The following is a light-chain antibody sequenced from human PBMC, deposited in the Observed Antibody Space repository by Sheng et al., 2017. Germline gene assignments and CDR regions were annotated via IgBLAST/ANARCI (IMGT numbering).Light chain of an antibody. CDR2: YAS. J-gene: IGKJ4*01. V-gene: IGKV6-21*01. Sequence: EVVLTQSPDFQSVTPQETVTITCRASQSIGSSLHWYQQKPGQSPKLLIKYASQSFSGVPSRFSGSGSGTDFTLTIHGLEAEDAATYYCHQSSTLPQGIGGGTKVEIK. CDR1: QSIGSS. CDR3: HQSSTLPQG.